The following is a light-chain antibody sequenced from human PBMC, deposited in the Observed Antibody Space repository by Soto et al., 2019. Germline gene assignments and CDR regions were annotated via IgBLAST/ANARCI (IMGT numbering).Light chain of an antibody. J-gene: IGKJ4*01. V-gene: IGKV1-5*01. CDR3: QHYNSYSLP. CDR2: VVS. Sequence: DIQMTQSPSTLSASVRDRVSITCRASQTLSSWLAWYEQKPGKAPKLLIYVVSSLESGVPSRFSGSGSDTEFTLSISSLQPDDCAADYCQHYNSYSLPFGGGTLVQIK. CDR1: QTLSSW.